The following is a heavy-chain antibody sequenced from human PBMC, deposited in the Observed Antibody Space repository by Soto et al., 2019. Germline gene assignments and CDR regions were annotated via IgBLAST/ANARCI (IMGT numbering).Heavy chain of an antibody. V-gene: IGHV3-53*01. CDR2: IYSGGST. CDR3: ARVPLEPPYYFDY. CDR1: GFTVSSNY. Sequence: GGSLRLSCAASGFTVSSNYMSWVHQAPGKGLEWVSVIYSGGSTYYADSVKGRFTISRDNSKNTLYLQMNSLRAEDTAVYYCARVPLEPPYYFDYWGQGTLVTVSS. J-gene: IGHJ4*02. D-gene: IGHD1-1*01.